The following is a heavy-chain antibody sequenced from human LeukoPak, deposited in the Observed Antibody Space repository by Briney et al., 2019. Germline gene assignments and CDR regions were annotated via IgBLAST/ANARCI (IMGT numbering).Heavy chain of an antibody. CDR2: IYYSGST. Sequence: SQTLSLTCTVSGGSISSGDYYWSWIRQPPGKGLKWIGYIYYSGSTYYNPSLKSRVTISVDTSKNQFSLKLSSVTAADTAVYYCARSLYYDSSGLGYWGQGTLVTVSS. V-gene: IGHV4-30-4*01. CDR1: GGSISSGDYY. CDR3: ARSLYYDSSGLGY. J-gene: IGHJ4*02. D-gene: IGHD3-22*01.